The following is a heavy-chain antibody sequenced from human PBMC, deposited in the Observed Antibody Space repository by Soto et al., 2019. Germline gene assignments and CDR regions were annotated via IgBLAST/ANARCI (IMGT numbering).Heavy chain of an antibody. CDR1: GYTFTSYA. J-gene: IGHJ5*02. CDR3: AGGIKYGAYSKWFDP. V-gene: IGHV1-8*01. D-gene: IGHD4-17*01. CDR2: MNPNSGNT. Sequence: QVQLVQSGAEVKKPGASVKVSCKASGYTFTSYAINWVRQATGQGLEYLGWMNPNSGNTAYVQKFQGRVTMTWDTSITTAYRELSSLRSEDTAVYFCAGGIKYGAYSKWFDPWGQGTLVTVSS.